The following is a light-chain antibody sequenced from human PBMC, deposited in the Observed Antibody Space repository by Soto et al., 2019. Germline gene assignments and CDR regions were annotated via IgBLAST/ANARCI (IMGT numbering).Light chain of an antibody. CDR3: QQYDSSPWT. V-gene: IGKV3-20*01. J-gene: IGKJ1*01. CDR1: QSLGSSY. CDR2: VAS. Sequence: EIVLTPSPGTLSLSPGGRATLSCRASQSLGSSYLAWYQQRPGQAPRLLIYVASSRATGVPDRFSGSGSGTDFTLTVSRLEPEDFAVYYCQQYDSSPWTFGQGTKVDIK.